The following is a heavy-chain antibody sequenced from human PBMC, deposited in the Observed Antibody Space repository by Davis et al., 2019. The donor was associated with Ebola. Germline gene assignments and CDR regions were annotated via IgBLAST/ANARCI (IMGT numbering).Heavy chain of an antibody. V-gene: IGHV3-21*01. CDR2: ISTGSNYI. J-gene: IGHJ6*02. CDR1: GFTFSNYN. Sequence: GGSLRLSCVDSGFTFSNYNVNWVRQAPGKGLEWVSFISTGSNYIYYADSVKGRFTVSRDNAKNSLYLQMNSLRVEDTAVYYCASGGLRAYYGMDVWGQGTTVTVSS. CDR3: ASGGLRAYYGMDV. D-gene: IGHD5/OR15-5a*01.